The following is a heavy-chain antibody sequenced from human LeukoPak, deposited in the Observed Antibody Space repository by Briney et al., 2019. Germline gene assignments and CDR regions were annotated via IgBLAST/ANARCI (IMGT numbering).Heavy chain of an antibody. D-gene: IGHD5-24*01. CDR3: ARGIWSATRVDYYLDN. CDR2: IIPIFGTA. V-gene: IGHV1-69*05. Sequence: SVKVSCKASGGTFSSYAISWVRQAPGQGLEWMGGIIPIFGTANFAQKFQGRVTITRDSSANIVYMELSSLTSEDTAVYYCARGIWSATRVDYYLDNWGQGTLVTVSS. CDR1: GGTFSSYA. J-gene: IGHJ4*02.